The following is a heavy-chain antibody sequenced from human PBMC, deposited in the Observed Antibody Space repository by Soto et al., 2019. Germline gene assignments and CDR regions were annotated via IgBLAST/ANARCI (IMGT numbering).Heavy chain of an antibody. V-gene: IGHV1-69*08. CDR2: IIPILGIA. CDR1: GGTFSSYT. J-gene: IGHJ2*01. D-gene: IGHD3-10*01. CDR3: ARDVAMVRGVIPTDWYFDL. Sequence: QVQLVQSGAEVKKPGSSVKVSCKASGGTFSSYTISWVRQAPGQGLEWMGRIIPILGIANYAQKFQGRVTIPADKSTSTAYMELSSLRSEDTAVYYCARDVAMVRGVIPTDWYFDLWGRGTLVTVSS.